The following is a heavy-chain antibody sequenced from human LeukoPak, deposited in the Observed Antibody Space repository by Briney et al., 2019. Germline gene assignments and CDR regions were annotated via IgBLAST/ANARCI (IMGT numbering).Heavy chain of an antibody. J-gene: IGHJ1*01. V-gene: IGHV3-30-3*01. Sequence: GGSLRLSCAASGFSFSTHKMNWVRQAPGKGLEWVAVISYDGTKIYYADSAKGRFTISRDNSKNMVYLQMNSLRAEDTALYYCARDSVKLPGISYFDNWGQGTLVTVSS. CDR2: ISYDGTKI. D-gene: IGHD3-3*02. CDR1: GFSFSTHK. CDR3: ARDSVKLPGISYFDN.